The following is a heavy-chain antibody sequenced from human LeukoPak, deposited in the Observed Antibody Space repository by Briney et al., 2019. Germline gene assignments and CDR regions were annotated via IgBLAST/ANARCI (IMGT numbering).Heavy chain of an antibody. J-gene: IGHJ4*02. D-gene: IGHD3-22*01. V-gene: IGHV1-46*01. CDR2: INPSGGST. CDR1: GYTFTSYY. Sequence: ASVKVSCKASGYTFTSYYMHGVRQTPGQGLECMGIINPSGGSTSYAQNFQGRATMTRDRPTSTVHMELSSRRSAGTDGYYCEMESFTYYYDSSGYVTASYFDYWGQGALVSVSS. CDR3: EMESFTYYYDSSGYVTASYFDY.